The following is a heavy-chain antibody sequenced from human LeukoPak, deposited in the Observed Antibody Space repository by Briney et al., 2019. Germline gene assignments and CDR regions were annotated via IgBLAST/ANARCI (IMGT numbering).Heavy chain of an antibody. CDR1: GFTVSSDS. D-gene: IGHD2-15*01. Sequence: GGSLRLSCTVSGFTVSSDSMSWVRQAPGKGLEWVSFIYSGGSTHYSDSVKGRFTISRDNSKNTLYLQMNSLRVEDTAVYYCASLLIWGQGTLVTVSS. J-gene: IGHJ4*02. V-gene: IGHV3-53*01. CDR3: ASLLI. CDR2: IYSGGST.